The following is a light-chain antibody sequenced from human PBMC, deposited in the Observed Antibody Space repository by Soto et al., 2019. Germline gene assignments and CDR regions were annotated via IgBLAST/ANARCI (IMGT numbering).Light chain of an antibody. Sequence: DIQMTQSPDSLPASVGDRVTITCRASQSIVTYLNWYQQKPGKPPNLLVYAASSLQSGVPSRFSGSGSGTDFTLTITTLQPEDFATYYCQQTYSPPYSIGQGTKLEI. V-gene: IGKV1-39*01. CDR2: AAS. CDR3: QQTYSPPYS. J-gene: IGKJ2*01. CDR1: QSIVTY.